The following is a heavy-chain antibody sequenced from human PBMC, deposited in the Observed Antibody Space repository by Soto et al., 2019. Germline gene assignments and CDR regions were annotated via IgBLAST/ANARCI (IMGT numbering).Heavy chain of an antibody. D-gene: IGHD2-15*01. Sequence: GGSLRLSCAASGFTFSSYAMSWVRQAPGKGLEWVSAISGSGGSTYYADSVKGRFTISRDNSKNTLYLQMNSLRAEDTAVYYCAKDPRGCSGGSCFDYWGQGTLVTVSS. J-gene: IGHJ4*02. CDR2: ISGSGGST. CDR1: GFTFSSYA. V-gene: IGHV3-23*01. CDR3: AKDPRGCSGGSCFDY.